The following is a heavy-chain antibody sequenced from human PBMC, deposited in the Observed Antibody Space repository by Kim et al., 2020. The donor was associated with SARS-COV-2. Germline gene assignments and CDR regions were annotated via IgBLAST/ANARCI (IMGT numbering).Heavy chain of an antibody. CDR3: ARCHDGYSSGWYPFDY. D-gene: IGHD6-19*01. Sequence: ASVKVSCKASGYTFTSYYMHWVRQAPGQGLEWMGIINPSGGSTSYAQKFQGRVTMTRDTSTSTVYMELSSLRSEDTAVYYCARCHDGYSSGWYPFDYWGQGTLVTVSS. CDR1: GYTFTSYY. J-gene: IGHJ4*02. V-gene: IGHV1-46*01. CDR2: INPSGGST.